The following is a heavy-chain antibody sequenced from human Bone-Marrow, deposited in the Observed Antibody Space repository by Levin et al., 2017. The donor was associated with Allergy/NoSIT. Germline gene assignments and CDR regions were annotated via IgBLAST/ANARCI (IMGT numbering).Heavy chain of an antibody. CDR1: GYTFTSYA. Sequence: ASVKVSCKASGYTFTSYAMNWVRQAPGQGLEWMGWINTNTGNPTYAQGFTGRFVFSLDTSVSTAYLQISSLKAEDTAVYYCARVQLPWRKGDGIAVAIFDYWGQGTLVTVSS. V-gene: IGHV7-4-1*02. CDR2: INTNTGNP. J-gene: IGHJ4*02. CDR3: ARVQLPWRKGDGIAVAIFDY. D-gene: IGHD6-19*01.